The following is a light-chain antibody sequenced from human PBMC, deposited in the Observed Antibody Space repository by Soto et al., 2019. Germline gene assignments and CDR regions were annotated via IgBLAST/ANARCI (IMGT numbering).Light chain of an antibody. V-gene: IGLV1-40*01. Sequence: QSVLTQPPSVSAAPGQRVTISCTGSSSNIGAGYDVHWYHQLPGTSPKVLIYGNSNRPSGVPDRFSGSKSGTSASLAITGLQAEDEADYYCQSYDSSLSGYVFGTGTKVTVL. CDR2: GNS. CDR1: SSNIGAGYD. J-gene: IGLJ1*01. CDR3: QSYDSSLSGYV.